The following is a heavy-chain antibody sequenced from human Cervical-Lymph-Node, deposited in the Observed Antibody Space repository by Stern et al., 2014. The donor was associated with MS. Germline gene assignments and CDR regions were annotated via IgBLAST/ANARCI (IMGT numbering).Heavy chain of an antibody. V-gene: IGHV3-73*01. Sequence: EMQMVESGGGLVQPGGSLKVSCAASGFTFSASVVHWVRQASGKGLEWVGRIRKKDKHYATAYAVSVKGRFTISRDDSKNTAYLHMNSLKVEDTAVYYCAPSSAILGRGTLVPVSS. J-gene: IGHJ3*02. CDR2: IRKKDKHYAT. CDR3: APSSAI. CDR1: GFTFSASV.